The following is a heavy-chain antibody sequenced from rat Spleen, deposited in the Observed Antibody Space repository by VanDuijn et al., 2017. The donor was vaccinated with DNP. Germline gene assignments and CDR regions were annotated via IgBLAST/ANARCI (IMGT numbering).Heavy chain of an antibody. D-gene: IGHD1-12*02. CDR1: GITFSDHN. J-gene: IGHJ1*01. Sequence: EVQLVESGGGLVQPGRSLKLSCAVSGITFSDHNMAWVRQAPTKGLEWVASISTGGGITYYRDSVKGRFTISRDNAKNSQYLQMNSLRSEDTATYYCARSNTYYDGTYYYWYFDLWGPGTMVTVSS. V-gene: IGHV5S13*01. CDR3: ARSNTYYDGTYYYWYFDL. CDR2: ISTGGGIT.